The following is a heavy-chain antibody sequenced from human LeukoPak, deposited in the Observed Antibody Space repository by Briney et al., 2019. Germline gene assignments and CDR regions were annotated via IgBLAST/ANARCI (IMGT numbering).Heavy chain of an antibody. CDR3: ARWFGYYGSGSYYKELYWYSNL. Sequence: SETLSLTCAVYGGSFSGYYWSWIRQPPGKGLEWIGEINHSGSTNYNPSLKSRVTISVDTSKNQFSLKLSSVTAADTAVYYCARWFGYYGSGSYYKELYWYSNLWGRGTLVTVSS. CDR1: GGSFSGYY. V-gene: IGHV4-34*01. D-gene: IGHD3-10*01. J-gene: IGHJ2*01. CDR2: INHSGST.